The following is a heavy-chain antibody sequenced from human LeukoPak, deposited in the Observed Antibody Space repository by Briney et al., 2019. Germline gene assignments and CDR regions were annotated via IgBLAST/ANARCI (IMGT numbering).Heavy chain of an antibody. CDR2: ISFDGSDK. Sequence: GGSLRLSCAPSGFTFSSYAMHWVRQAPGKGLEWVAAISFDGSDKYYADSVKGRFTISRDNSKNTLYLQMNSLRVEDTAVNYCARACSGSRCYYYGMDVWGKGTTVTVSS. J-gene: IGHJ6*04. CDR3: ARACSGSRCYYYGMDV. V-gene: IGHV3-30*04. CDR1: GFTFSSYA. D-gene: IGHD2-2*01.